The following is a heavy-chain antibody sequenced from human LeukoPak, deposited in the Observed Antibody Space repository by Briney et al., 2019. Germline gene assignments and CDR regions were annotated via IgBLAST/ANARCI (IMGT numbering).Heavy chain of an antibody. Sequence: PGGSLRLSCAASEFSVGSNYMTWVRQAPGKGLEWVSYICSSGRTIYYADSVKGRFTISRDNAKNSLYLQMNSLRAEDTAVYYCARDGKAVAVAFDIWGQGTMVTVSS. V-gene: IGHV3-11*04. CDR2: ICSSGRTI. J-gene: IGHJ3*02. D-gene: IGHD6-19*01. CDR3: ARDGKAVAVAFDI. CDR1: EFSVGSNY.